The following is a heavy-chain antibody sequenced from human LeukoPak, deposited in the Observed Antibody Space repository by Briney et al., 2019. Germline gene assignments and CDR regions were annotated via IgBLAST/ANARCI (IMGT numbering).Heavy chain of an antibody. J-gene: IGHJ3*02. CDR3: AGDLADYGGQPGAFDI. CDR2: FDPEDGET. D-gene: IGHD4-23*01. CDR1: GYTLTELS. Sequence: ASVKVSCKVSGYTLTELSMHWVRQAPGKGLEWMGGFDPEDGETIYAQKFQGRVTMTEDTSTDTAYMELSSLRSEDTAVYYCAGDLADYGGQPGAFDIWGQGTMVTVSS. V-gene: IGHV1-24*01.